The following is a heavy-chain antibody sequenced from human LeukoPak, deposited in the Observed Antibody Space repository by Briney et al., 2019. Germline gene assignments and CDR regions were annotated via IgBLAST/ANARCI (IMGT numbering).Heavy chain of an antibody. CDR2: ISSSSSSYI. CDR3: ARAYSGRYGLGYYYMDV. Sequence: PGGSLRLSCAASGFTFSSYSMNWVRQAPGKGLEWVSSISSSSSSYIYYADSVKGRFTISRDNAKNSLYLQMNSLRAEDTAVYYCARAYSGRYGLGYYYMDVWGKGTTVTVSS. J-gene: IGHJ6*03. D-gene: IGHD1-26*01. CDR1: GFTFSSYS. V-gene: IGHV3-21*01.